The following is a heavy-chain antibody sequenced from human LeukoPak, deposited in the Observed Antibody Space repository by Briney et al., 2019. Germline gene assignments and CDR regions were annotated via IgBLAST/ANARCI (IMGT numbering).Heavy chain of an antibody. J-gene: IGHJ4*02. CDR1: GFTFSSYA. D-gene: IGHD3-16*02. CDR2: ISGSGGST. V-gene: IGHV3-23*01. CDR3: AKDLRAGKVTFGGVIVKGFDY. Sequence: GGSLRLSCAASGFTFSSYAMSWVRQAPGKGLEWVSAISGSGGSTYYADSVKGRFTISRDNSKNTLYLQMNSLRAEDTAVYYCAKDLRAGKVTFGGVIVKGFDYWGQGTLVTVSS.